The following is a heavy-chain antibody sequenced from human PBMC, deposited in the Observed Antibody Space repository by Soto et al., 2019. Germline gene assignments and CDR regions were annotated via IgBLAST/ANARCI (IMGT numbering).Heavy chain of an antibody. V-gene: IGHV2-5*01. CDR3: AHRTTVTSGIN. D-gene: IGHD4-4*01. Sequence: QITLRESGPTLVEPTQTLTLTCTFSGFSLTTDGVGVDWIRQPPGRALEWLGLIYWNDEKRYRPSLHSRLTITRVTSRNQVVLTMTNMDPVDTATYYCAHRTTVTSGINWGQGTLVTVSS. CDR1: GFSLTTDGVG. CDR2: IYWNDEK. J-gene: IGHJ4*02.